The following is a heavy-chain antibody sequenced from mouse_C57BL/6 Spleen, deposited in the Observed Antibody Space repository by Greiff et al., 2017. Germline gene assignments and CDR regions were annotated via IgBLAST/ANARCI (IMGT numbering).Heavy chain of an antibody. D-gene: IGHD1-1*01. CDR3: ANQNSYYYGVVGYAMDY. V-gene: IGHV2-3*01. Sequence: QVQLKESGPGLVAPSQSLSITCTVSGFSLTSYGVSWVRQPPGKGLEWLGVIWGDGSTNYHSALISRLSISKDKSKSQVFLKLNRLQTEDTATYYCANQNSYYYGVVGYAMDYWGQGTSVTVAS. J-gene: IGHJ4*01. CDR1: GFSLTSYG. CDR2: IWGDGST.